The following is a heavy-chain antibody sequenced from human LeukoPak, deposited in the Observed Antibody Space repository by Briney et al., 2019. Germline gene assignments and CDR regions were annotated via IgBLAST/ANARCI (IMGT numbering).Heavy chain of an antibody. V-gene: IGHV4-59*11. CDR2: LSYSQYT. CDR1: GGSISSHY. J-gene: IGHJ4*02. Sequence: SETLSLTCTVSGGSISSHYWSWIRQSPGKGLVWMGYLSYSQYTDYNPSLGGRVTISVDTSKKQFSLTLTSVTAADTAVYYCARSFYDSDALVKPYAFDYWGQGTLVTVSS. D-gene: IGHD2/OR15-2a*01. CDR3: ARSFYDSDALVKPYAFDY.